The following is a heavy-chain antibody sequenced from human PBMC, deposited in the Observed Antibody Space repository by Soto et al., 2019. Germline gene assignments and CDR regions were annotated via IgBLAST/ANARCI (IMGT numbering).Heavy chain of an antibody. Sequence: QVQLQESGPGLVKPSQTLSLTCTVSGGSISSGGYYWSWIRQHPGKGLEWIGYIYYSGRTYYNPSLKSRVTISVDTAKNQFSLNLSSVTAGDTALYYWARVIDIVATGGNAFDIWGQGKMVTVSS. CDR3: ARVIDIVATGGNAFDI. CDR1: GGSISSGGYY. V-gene: IGHV4-31*03. J-gene: IGHJ3*02. CDR2: IYYSGRT. D-gene: IGHD5-12*01.